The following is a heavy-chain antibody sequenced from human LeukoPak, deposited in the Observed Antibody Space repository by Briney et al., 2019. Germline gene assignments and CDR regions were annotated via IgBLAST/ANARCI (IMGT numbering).Heavy chain of an antibody. CDR3: VRGGGYHDLLGDY. J-gene: IGHJ4*02. Sequence: RASVRVSCKPSGYTFTIYGISGVRPAPGQGLEWMGWISAYNGNTNYIQNLQSRVTLSTDTSTRTAYMELWRLRAHDTGACYSVRGGGYHDLLGDYWGKGTLVTVSS. CDR1: GYTFTIYG. V-gene: IGHV1-18*01. D-gene: IGHD1-26*01. CDR2: ISAYNGNT.